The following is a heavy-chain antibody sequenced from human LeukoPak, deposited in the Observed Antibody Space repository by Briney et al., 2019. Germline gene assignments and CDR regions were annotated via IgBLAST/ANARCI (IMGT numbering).Heavy chain of an antibody. CDR1: GFTFSSYT. J-gene: IGHJ4*02. CDR3: ARDFMGESGYAGY. D-gene: IGHD2-2*01. CDR2: ISPTGAHV. V-gene: IGHV3-21*01. Sequence: PGGSLRLSCAASGFTFSSYTMNWARQAPGKGLEWISSISPTGAHVFYADSLRGRSTISRDGAKNSLYLQISSLRAEDTAIYYCARDFMGESGYAGYWGQGALVTVSS.